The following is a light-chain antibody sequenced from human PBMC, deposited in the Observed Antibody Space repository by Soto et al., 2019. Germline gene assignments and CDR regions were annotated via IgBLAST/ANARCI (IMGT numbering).Light chain of an antibody. CDR2: DAS. J-gene: IGKJ1*01. V-gene: IGKV1-5*01. CDR1: QSINNW. CDR3: QQYDTNPKT. Sequence: DIQMTQSPSTLSGSVGDRVTITCRASQSINNWLAWYQQRPGTAPKILIYDASTLESGVPSRFSGSGSGTEFSLTISRLQPEDFATYYCQQYDTNPKTFGQGTKVDIK.